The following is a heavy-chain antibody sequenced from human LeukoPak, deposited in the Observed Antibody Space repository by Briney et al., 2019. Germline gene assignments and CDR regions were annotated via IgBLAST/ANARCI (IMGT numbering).Heavy chain of an antibody. J-gene: IGHJ4*02. CDR3: ASVNYADARFDS. CDR2: IYYSGNT. Sequence: SETLSLTCTVSGGSISSGSYYWSWIRQPAGKGLEWIGRIYYSGNTNCNPSLKSRVTISVDTSKNQFSLKLSSVTAADTAVYYCASVNYADARFDSWGQGTLVTVSS. CDR1: GGSISSGSYY. D-gene: IGHD4-17*01. V-gene: IGHV4-61*10.